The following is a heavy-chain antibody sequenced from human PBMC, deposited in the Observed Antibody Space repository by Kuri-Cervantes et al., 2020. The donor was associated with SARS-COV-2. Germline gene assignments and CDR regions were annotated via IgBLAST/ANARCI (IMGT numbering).Heavy chain of an antibody. V-gene: IGHV4-59*01. J-gene: IGHJ6*03. CDR2: IYYSGST. CDR1: GGSFSGYY. CDR3: ARGQAEDYYYYMDV. D-gene: IGHD2-15*01. Sequence: ESLKISCAVYGGSFSGYYWSWIRQPPGKGLEWIGYIYYSGSTNYNPSLKSRVTISVDTSKNQFSLKLSSVTAADTAVYYCARGQAEDYYYYMDVWGKGTTVTVSS.